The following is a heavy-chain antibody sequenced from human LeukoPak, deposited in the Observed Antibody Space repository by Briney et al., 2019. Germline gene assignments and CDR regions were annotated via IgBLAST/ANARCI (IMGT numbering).Heavy chain of an antibody. CDR2: ISAYNGNT. V-gene: IGHV1-18*01. J-gene: IGHJ4*02. CDR1: GYTFTIYG. D-gene: IGHD3-22*01. CDR3: ARAPYYYDSSGYPIHTPKADY. Sequence: ASVKVSCKASGYTFTIYGISWVRQAPGQGLEWMGWISAYNGNTNYAQKLQGRVTMTTDTSTSTAYMELRSLRSDDTAVYYCARAPYYYDSSGYPIHTPKADYWGQGTLVTVSS.